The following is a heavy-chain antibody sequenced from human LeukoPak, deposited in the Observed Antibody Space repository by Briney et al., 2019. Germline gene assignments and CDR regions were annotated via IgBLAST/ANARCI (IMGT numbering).Heavy chain of an antibody. V-gene: IGHV3-21*01. CDR3: ARDLEYCSGGSCYDWFDP. D-gene: IGHD2-15*01. CDR1: GFTFSSYS. J-gene: IGHJ5*02. Sequence: GGSLRLSCAASGFTFSSYSMNWVRQAPGKGLEWVSSVSSSSSYIYYADSVKGRFTISRDNAKNSLYLQMNSLRAEDTAVYYCARDLEYCSGGSCYDWFDPWGQGTLVTVSS. CDR2: VSSSSSYI.